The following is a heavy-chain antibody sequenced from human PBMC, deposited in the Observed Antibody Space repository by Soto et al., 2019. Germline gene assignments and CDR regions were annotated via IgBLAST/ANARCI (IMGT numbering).Heavy chain of an antibody. Sequence: ASVNVSCKASGYTFTSYGISWVRQAPGQGLEWMGWISAYNGNTNYAQKLQGRVTMTTDTSTSTAYMELRSLRSDDTAVYYCASALGYCSGGSCYRDAFDIWGQGTMVTVSS. CDR1: GYTFTSYG. V-gene: IGHV1-18*01. J-gene: IGHJ3*02. CDR3: ASALGYCSGGSCYRDAFDI. CDR2: ISAYNGNT. D-gene: IGHD2-15*01.